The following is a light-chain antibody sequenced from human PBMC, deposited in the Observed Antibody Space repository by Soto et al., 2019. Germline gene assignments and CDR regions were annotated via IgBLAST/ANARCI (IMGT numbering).Light chain of an antibody. CDR3: QHYGSPRYT. CDR2: GAS. J-gene: IGKJ2*01. V-gene: IGKV3-20*01. CDR1: QSVSSIN. Sequence: EIVLTQSPGTLSLSPGERATLSCRASQSVSSINLAWFQQEPGQAPRLLIYGASTRATGIPDRFSGSGSGTDFTLTISRLGPEDFAVYYCQHYGSPRYTFGQGTKLEIK.